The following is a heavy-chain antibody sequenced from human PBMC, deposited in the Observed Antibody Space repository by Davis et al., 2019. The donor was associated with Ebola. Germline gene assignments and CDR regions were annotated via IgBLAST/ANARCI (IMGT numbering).Heavy chain of an antibody. CDR1: GFTFSSYA. D-gene: IGHD2-15*01. V-gene: IGHV3-23*01. CDR2: ISGSGGST. Sequence: PGGSLRLSCAASGFTFSSYAMSWVRQAPGKGLEWVSAISGSGGSTYYADSVKGRFTISRDNSKNTLYLQMNSLRAEDTAVYYCARDRVAGTYGMDVWGQGTTVTVSS. CDR3: ARDRVAGTYGMDV. J-gene: IGHJ6*02.